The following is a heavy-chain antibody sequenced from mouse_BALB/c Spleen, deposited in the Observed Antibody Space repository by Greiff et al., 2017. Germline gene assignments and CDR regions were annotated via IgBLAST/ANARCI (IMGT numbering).Heavy chain of an antibody. V-gene: IGHV2-2*02. CDR3: ARNGGYYYGSSGYFDV. CDR2: IWSGGST. CDR1: GFSLTSYG. J-gene: IGHJ1*01. D-gene: IGHD1-1*01. Sequence: QVQLKQSGPGLVQPSQSLSITCTVSGFSLTSYGVHWVRQSPGKGLEWLGVIWSGGSTDYNAAFISRLSISKDNSKSQVFFKMNSLQANDTAIYYCARNGGYYYGSSGYFDVWGAGTTVTVSS.